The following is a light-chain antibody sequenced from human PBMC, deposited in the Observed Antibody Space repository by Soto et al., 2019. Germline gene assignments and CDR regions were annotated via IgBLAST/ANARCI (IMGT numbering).Light chain of an antibody. CDR1: QSVYST. CDR2: GAS. J-gene: IGKJ4*01. Sequence: EIVLTQSPATPSVSQGERATLSCRASQSVYSTLAWYQQTPGQAPMLLIYGASTRATGIPARFSGSGSGPEFTLTISSLQPADFAVYHCQHYNKWPLTFGGGTKVEIK. V-gene: IGKV3-15*01. CDR3: QHYNKWPLT.